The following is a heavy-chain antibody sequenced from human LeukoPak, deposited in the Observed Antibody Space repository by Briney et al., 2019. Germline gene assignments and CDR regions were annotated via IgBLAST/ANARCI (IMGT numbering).Heavy chain of an antibody. D-gene: IGHD2-15*01. CDR2: IYSGGTT. V-gene: IGHV3-53*01. CDR3: ARDGPYCSGDYCYWGGFDY. Sequence: GGSLRLSCAASGFTFSSYGMHWVRQAPGKGLEWVSVIYSGGTTYYADSVKGRFTISRDNSKNTLYLQMNSLRAEDTAVYYCARDGPYCSGDYCYWGGFDYWGQGTLVTVSS. CDR1: GFTFSSYG. J-gene: IGHJ4*02.